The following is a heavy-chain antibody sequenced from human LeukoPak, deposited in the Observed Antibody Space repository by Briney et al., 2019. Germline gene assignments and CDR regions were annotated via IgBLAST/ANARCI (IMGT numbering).Heavy chain of an antibody. D-gene: IGHD3-3*01. CDR1: GYTISSGYY. Sequence: SETLSLTCAVSGYTISSGYYWGWIRQPPGKGLESIGSIYHSGSTYYNPSLKSRVTISVDTSKNQFSLKLSSVTAADTAVYYCARRAGYDFWSGYLDWGQGTLVTVSS. V-gene: IGHV4-38-2*01. CDR3: ARRAGYDFWSGYLD. CDR2: IYHSGST. J-gene: IGHJ4*02.